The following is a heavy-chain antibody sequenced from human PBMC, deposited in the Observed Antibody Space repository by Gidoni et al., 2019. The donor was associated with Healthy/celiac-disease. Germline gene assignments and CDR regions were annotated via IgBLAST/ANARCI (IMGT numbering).Heavy chain of an antibody. V-gene: IGHV4-61*02. D-gene: IGHD2-15*01. Sequence: QVQLQESGPGLVKPSQTLSLTCTVSGGSISSGSYYWSWIRQPAGKGLEWIGRIYTSGITNYNPSLKSRVTISVDTSKNQSSLKLSSVTAADTAVYYCARSGVSRIEYFQHWGQGTLVTVSS. CDR3: ARSGVSRIEYFQH. J-gene: IGHJ1*01. CDR2: IYTSGIT. CDR1: GGSISSGSYY.